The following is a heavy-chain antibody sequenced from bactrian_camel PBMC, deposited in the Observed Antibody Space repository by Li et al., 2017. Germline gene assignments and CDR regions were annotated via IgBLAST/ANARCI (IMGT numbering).Heavy chain of an antibody. V-gene: IGHV3S40*01. Sequence: VQLVESGGGLVQPGGSLRLSCAASGFTFSGSGMSWVRQAPGKGLEWVSAINSGGGSTYYADSVKGRFTISQGNSKNTVTLQMNSLKPEDTAMYYCAADTYCSGSWCYSQLNFGCWGQGTQVTVS. CDR2: INSGGGST. J-gene: IGHJ6*01. CDR3: AADTYCSGSWCYSQLNFGC. D-gene: IGHD3*01. CDR1: GFTFSGSG.